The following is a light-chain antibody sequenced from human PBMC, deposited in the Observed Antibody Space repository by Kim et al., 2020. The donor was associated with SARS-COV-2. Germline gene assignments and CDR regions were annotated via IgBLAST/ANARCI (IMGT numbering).Light chain of an antibody. CDR3: QQYNSYPST. Sequence: DIQMTQSPSTLSASVGDRVTITCRASQSIDTWLAWYQQKPGKAPKLLIYKASSLESGVPSSFSGSGSGTEFTLTISSLQPDDFATYYCQQYNSYPSTFGQGTKLEIK. V-gene: IGKV1-5*03. CDR1: QSIDTW. J-gene: IGKJ2*01. CDR2: KAS.